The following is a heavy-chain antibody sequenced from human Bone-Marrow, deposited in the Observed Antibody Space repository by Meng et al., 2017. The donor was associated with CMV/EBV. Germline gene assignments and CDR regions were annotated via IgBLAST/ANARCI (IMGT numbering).Heavy chain of an antibody. J-gene: IGHJ4*02. CDR3: ALTTLGYYDFWSGIRLHMDY. CDR2: IYYSGST. D-gene: IGHD3-3*01. Sequence: GSLRLSCTVSGGSVSSGSYYWSWIRQPPGKGLEWIGYIYYSGSTNYNPSLKSRVTISVDTSKNQFSLKLSSVTAADTAVYYCALTTLGYYDFWSGIRLHMDYWGQGTMVTVSS. CDR1: GGSVSSGSYY. V-gene: IGHV4-61*01.